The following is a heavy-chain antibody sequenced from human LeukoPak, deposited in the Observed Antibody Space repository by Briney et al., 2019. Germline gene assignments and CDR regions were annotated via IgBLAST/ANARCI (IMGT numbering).Heavy chain of an antibody. Sequence: SETLSLTCTVSGGSVSSGSNYWSWIRQPPGKGLEWIGYIYYSGSTNYNPSLKSRVTISVDTSKNQFSLKLSSVTAADTAVYYCARGGRIAAAGTGYFDYWGQGTLVTVSS. V-gene: IGHV4-61*01. J-gene: IGHJ4*02. CDR1: GGSVSSGSNY. CDR3: ARGGRIAAAGTGYFDY. D-gene: IGHD6-13*01. CDR2: IYYSGST.